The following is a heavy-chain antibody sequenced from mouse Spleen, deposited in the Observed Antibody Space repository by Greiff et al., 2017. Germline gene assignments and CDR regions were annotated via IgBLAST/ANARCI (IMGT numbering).Heavy chain of an antibody. Sequence: EVQVVESGGGLVQPGASLRLSCAASGFTFTDYYMSWVRQPPGKAPEWLALIRNKANGYTTEYTASVKGRFTISRGNSQNILYLQMNTLRAEDSATYYGVKAPAGPWFAYWGQGTLVTVSA. V-gene: IGHV7-4*01. CDR2: IRNKANGYTT. CDR1: GFTFTDYY. CDR3: VKAPAGPWFAY. J-gene: IGHJ3*01.